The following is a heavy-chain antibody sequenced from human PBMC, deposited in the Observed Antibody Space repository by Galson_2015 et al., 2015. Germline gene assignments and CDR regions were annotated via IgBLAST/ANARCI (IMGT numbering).Heavy chain of an antibody. J-gene: IGHJ5*02. Sequence: LSLTCTVSVGSITSYYWSWIRQPPGEGLEWIGYIYYSGITNYNPSLKSRVTMSVDTSKNQFSLKLTSVTAADTAVYYCATFGAVVHWGQGSLVTVSS. CDR3: ATFGAVVH. D-gene: IGHD3-3*01. CDR1: VGSITSYY. CDR2: IYYSGIT. V-gene: IGHV4-59*01.